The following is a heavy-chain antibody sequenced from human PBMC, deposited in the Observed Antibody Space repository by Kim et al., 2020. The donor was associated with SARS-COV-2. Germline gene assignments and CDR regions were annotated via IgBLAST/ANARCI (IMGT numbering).Heavy chain of an antibody. D-gene: IGHD4-4*01. V-gene: IGHV1-3*01. CDR2: KT. Sequence: KTKTTQKFPGRVNITRDTSANTAYMELSSLTSEDTAVYYCARDMNPTVYDYWGQGTLVTVSS. CDR3: ARDMNPTVYDY. J-gene: IGHJ4*02.